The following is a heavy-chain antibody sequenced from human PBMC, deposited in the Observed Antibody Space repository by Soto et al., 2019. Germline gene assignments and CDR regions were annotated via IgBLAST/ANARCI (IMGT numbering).Heavy chain of an antibody. J-gene: IGHJ6*02. CDR3: ARLPIGDYGSGSYFFYYYYGMDV. Sequence: GGSLRLSCAASGFTFSSYSMNWVRQAPGKGLEWVSSISSSSSYIYYADSVKGRFTISRDNAKNSLYLRMNSLRAEDTAVYYCARLPIGDYGSGSYFFYYYYGMDVWGQGTTVTVSS. D-gene: IGHD3-10*01. V-gene: IGHV3-21*01. CDR1: GFTFSSYS. CDR2: ISSSSSYI.